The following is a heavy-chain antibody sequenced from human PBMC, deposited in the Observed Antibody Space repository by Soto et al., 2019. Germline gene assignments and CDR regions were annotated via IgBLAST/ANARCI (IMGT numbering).Heavy chain of an antibody. D-gene: IGHD1-1*01. CDR3: ARVRRNDASDYYGMDV. V-gene: IGHV3-48*03. CDR1: GWTLVSYE. J-gene: IGHJ6*02. CDR2: ISSSGSTT. Sequence: GGPQSQYTGASGWTLVSYEMNWIRQAPGKGLEWLSYISSSGSTTYYADSVKGRFTISRDNGKNSLYLQMNSLRDEDTAVYYCARVRRNDASDYYGMDVWGQGTTVPVSS.